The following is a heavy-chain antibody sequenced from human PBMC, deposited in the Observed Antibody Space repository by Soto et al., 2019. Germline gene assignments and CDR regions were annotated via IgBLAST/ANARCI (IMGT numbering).Heavy chain of an antibody. CDR2: IIPIFGTA. J-gene: IGHJ4*02. CDR3: ARAGSEYCSSTSCSLPHFDY. Sequence: SVKASCKAAGGTFRSYAISWVRQAPGQGLEWMGGIIPIFGTANYAQKFQGRVTITADESTSTAYMELSSLRSEDTAVYYCARAGSEYCSSTSCSLPHFDYWGQGTLVTVSS. V-gene: IGHV1-69*13. D-gene: IGHD2-2*01. CDR1: GGTFRSYA.